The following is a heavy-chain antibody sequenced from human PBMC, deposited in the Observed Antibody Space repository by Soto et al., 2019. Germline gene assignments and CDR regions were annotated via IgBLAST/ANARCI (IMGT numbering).Heavy chain of an antibody. Sequence: QVQLVQSGPELKKPGSSVKVSCKAPGDTFNAYGISWVRQAPGQGLEWMGGIVPMFGTTNLALKFEDRVTITADELTTTVYMEIRGLTSEDTAVYYCARDLADVHLWDAFDVWGHGTRVTVSS. CDR1: GDTFNAYG. V-gene: IGHV1-69*01. CDR3: ARDLADVHLWDAFDV. D-gene: IGHD6-13*01. CDR2: IVPMFGTT. J-gene: IGHJ3*01.